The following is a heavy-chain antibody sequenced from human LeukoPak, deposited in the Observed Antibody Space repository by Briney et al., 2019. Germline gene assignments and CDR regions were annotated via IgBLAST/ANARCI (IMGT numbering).Heavy chain of an antibody. CDR2: ISWNSGSI. CDR1: GFTFDDYA. D-gene: IGHD3-22*01. V-gene: IGHV3-9*01. CDR3: AKGPYYYDSSGSNYFDY. Sequence: GGSLRLSCAASGFTFDDYAMHWVRQAPGKGLEWVSGISWNSGSIGYADSVKGRFTISRDNAKNSLSLQMNSLRAEDTALYYCAKGPYYYDSSGSNYFDYWGQGTLVTVSS. J-gene: IGHJ4*02.